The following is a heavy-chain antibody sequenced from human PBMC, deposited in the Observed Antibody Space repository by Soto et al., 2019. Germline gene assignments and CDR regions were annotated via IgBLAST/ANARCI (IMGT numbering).Heavy chain of an antibody. CDR2: ISTSGGST. V-gene: IGHV3-23*01. CDR1: GFTFSSYA. J-gene: IGHJ6*02. Sequence: EVQLLESGGGLVQTGGSLRLSCAASGFTFSSYAMNWVRQAPGKGLEWVSSISTSGGSTYYADSVKGRFTTSRDNSNNTLYLHMPSLRAADTSVYYCSLPSRSYGMYFWSLGTTATVSS. CDR3: SLPSRSYGMYF.